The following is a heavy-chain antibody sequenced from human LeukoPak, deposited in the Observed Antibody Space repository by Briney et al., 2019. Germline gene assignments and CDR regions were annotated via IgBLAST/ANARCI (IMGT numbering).Heavy chain of an antibody. Sequence: PGGSLSLSCVGSRFTYSNYWMSWVRQPAGKGLEWVANIKDDGSQKKYIDSVRGRFTISRDNAKASVFLQMNSLSFDDTAVYYCARRNAGTTWSFDSWGQGTLVTVSS. CDR1: RFTYSNYW. D-gene: IGHD1-1*01. V-gene: IGHV3-7*01. CDR2: IKDDGSQK. J-gene: IGHJ4*02. CDR3: ARRNAGTTWSFDS.